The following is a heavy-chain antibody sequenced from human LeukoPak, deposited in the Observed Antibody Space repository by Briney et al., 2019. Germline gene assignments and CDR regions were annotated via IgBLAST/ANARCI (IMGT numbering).Heavy chain of an antibody. J-gene: IGHJ3*02. CDR2: ISRGSSFV. CDR3: ARDSGFFGGAFDI. V-gene: IGHV3-21*01. Sequence: GGSLRLSCAASGFTFSSDSMNWVRQAPGRGLEWVSSISRGSSFVYYADSVKGRFTISRDNCKHSLYLQMNSLRAEDTAVYYCARDSGFFGGAFDIWGQGTMVTASS. CDR1: GFTFSSDS. D-gene: IGHD3-9*01.